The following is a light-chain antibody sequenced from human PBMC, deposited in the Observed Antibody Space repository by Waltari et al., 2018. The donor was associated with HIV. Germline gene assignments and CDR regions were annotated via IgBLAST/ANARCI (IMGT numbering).Light chain of an antibody. V-gene: IGLV1-44*01. J-gene: IGLJ2*01. CDR2: NNG. Sequence: QSVLTQPPSASGAPGQRVTISCSGGSSNIGTNTVNWYQQLPGTAPKLLIFNNGQRPSGVPDRFSGSKSGTSASLAISGLQSDDEADYFCSAWDDSLNGHVVFGGGTKLTVL. CDR1: SSNIGTNT. CDR3: SAWDDSLNGHVV.